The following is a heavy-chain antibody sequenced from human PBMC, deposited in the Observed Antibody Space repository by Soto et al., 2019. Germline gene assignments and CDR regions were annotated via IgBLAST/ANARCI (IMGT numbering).Heavy chain of an antibody. J-gene: IGHJ4*02. CDR2: IYYSGST. V-gene: IGHV4-39*01. CDR3: ARHGAVAGYYFDY. Sequence: SETLSLTCTVSGGSISSSSYYWGWIRQPPGKGLEWIGSIYYSGSTYYNPSLKSRVTISVDTSKNQFSLKLSSVTAADTAVYYCARHGAVAGYYFDYWRQGTLVTVSS. CDR1: GGSISSSSYY. D-gene: IGHD6-19*01.